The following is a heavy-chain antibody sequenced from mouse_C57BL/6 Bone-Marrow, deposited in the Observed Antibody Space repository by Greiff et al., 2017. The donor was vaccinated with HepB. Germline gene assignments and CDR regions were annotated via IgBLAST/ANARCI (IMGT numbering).Heavy chain of an antibody. CDR2: IDPSDSST. J-gene: IGHJ4*01. Sequence: QVQLQQSGAELVRPGTSVKLSCKASGYTFTSYWMHWVKQRPGQGLEWIGVIDPSDSSTNYNQKFKGKATLTVDTSSSTAYMQLSSLTSEDSAVYYCARFSSNYYAMDYWGQGTSVTVSS. CDR3: ARFSSNYYAMDY. CDR1: GYTFTSYW. D-gene: IGHD2-5*01. V-gene: IGHV1-59*01.